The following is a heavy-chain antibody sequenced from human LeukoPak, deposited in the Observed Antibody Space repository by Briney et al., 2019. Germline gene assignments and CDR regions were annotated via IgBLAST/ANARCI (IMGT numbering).Heavy chain of an antibody. CDR3: AYTIQWELLGYFQH. V-gene: IGHV3-30*03. CDR1: GFTFSSYG. CDR2: ISYDGSNK. J-gene: IGHJ1*01. Sequence: PGGSLRLSCAASGFTFSSYGMHWVRQAPGKGLEWVAVISYDGSNKYYADSVKGRFTISRDNSKNTLYLQMNSLRAEDTAVYYCAYTIQWELLGYFQHWGQGTLVTVSS. D-gene: IGHD1-26*01.